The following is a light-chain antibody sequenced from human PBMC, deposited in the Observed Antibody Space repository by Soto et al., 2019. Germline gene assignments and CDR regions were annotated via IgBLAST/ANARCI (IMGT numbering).Light chain of an antibody. CDR1: RNDVGGYNY. J-gene: IGLJ2*01. Sequence: QSALTQPRSVSGSPGQSVTISCTGTRNDVGGYNYVSWYQQHPGKAPKVIIYDVTKRPAGVPDRFSGSKSGNTAALTISGLRAEDDADYYCCSYVGSNIVLFGGGTKVTVL. V-gene: IGLV2-11*01. CDR3: CSYVGSNIVL. CDR2: DVT.